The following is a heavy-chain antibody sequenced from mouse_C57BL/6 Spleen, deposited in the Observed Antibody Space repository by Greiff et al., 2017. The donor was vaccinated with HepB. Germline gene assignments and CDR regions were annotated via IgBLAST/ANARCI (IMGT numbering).Heavy chain of an antibody. CDR1: AYTFSDYN. CDR3: ARRPGQAPGAMDY. V-gene: IGHV1-18*01. D-gene: IGHD3-2*02. CDR2: INPNNGGT. Sequence: VQRQHPGPELVKPGASVTIPCKPSAYTFSDYNMAWVKQSHGKSLEWIGDINPNNGGTIYNEKFKGKATWTVDKSSSTAYMELRSLTSEYTAVYYCARRPGQAPGAMDYWGQGTSVTVSS. J-gene: IGHJ4*01.